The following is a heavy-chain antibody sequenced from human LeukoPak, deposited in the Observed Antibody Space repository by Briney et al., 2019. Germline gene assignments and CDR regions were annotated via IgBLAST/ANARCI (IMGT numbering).Heavy chain of an antibody. V-gene: IGHV1-69*01. CDR1: GGTFSSYA. Sequence: ASVKVSCKASGGTFSSYAISWVRQAPGQGLEWMGGIIPIFGTANYAQKFQGRVTIAADESTSTAYMELSSLRSEDTAVYYCARDFQGSGYYFDYWGQGTLVTVSS. D-gene: IGHD3-22*01. CDR3: ARDFQGSGYYFDY. J-gene: IGHJ4*02. CDR2: IIPIFGTA.